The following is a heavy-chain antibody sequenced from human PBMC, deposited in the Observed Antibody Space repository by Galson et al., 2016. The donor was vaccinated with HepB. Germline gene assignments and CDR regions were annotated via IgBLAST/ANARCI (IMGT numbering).Heavy chain of an antibody. V-gene: IGHV3-66*01. D-gene: IGHD6-19*01. CDR1: EFTVSGTY. Sequence: SLRLSCAASEFTVSGTYMNWIRQAPGKGLEWVSMIANDGTTYYADSVKGRFFISRDTSKNTMYLQMNSLWAEDTAVYYCTRDSPQVDNSGGWGFYDPRGQGTLVTVSS. CDR2: IANDGTT. J-gene: IGHJ5*02. CDR3: TRDSPQVDNSGGWGFYDP.